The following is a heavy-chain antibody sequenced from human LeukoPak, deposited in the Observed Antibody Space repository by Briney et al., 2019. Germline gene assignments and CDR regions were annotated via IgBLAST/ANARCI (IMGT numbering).Heavy chain of an antibody. J-gene: IGHJ5*02. Sequence: ASVKVSCKASGYTFTSYGISWVRQAPGQGLEWMGWISAYNGNTNYAQKLQGRVTMTTDTSTSTAYMELRSLRSDDTAVYYCARDNSVRDEAWWFNPWGQGTLVTVSS. V-gene: IGHV1-18*01. CDR2: ISAYNGNT. CDR3: ARDNSVRDEAWWFNP. D-gene: IGHD5-24*01. CDR1: GYTFTSYG.